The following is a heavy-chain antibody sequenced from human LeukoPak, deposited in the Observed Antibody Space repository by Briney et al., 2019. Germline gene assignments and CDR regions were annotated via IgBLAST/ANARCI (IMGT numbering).Heavy chain of an antibody. CDR2: IYYSGST. CDR1: GGSMRSYF. CDR3: AREDLAPGYFDY. V-gene: IGHV4-59*01. Sequence: KHSETLSLTCTVSGGSMRSYFWSWIRQPPGKGLEWIGYIYYSGSTNYNPSLKSRVTISIDTSKNQFSLKLSSVTAADTAVYYCAREDLAPGYFDYWGQGTLVTVSS. J-gene: IGHJ4*02. D-gene: IGHD2-2*01.